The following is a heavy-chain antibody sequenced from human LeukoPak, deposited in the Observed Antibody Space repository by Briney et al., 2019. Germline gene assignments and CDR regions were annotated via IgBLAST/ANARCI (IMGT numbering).Heavy chain of an antibody. CDR3: ARQGFRRFDP. J-gene: IGHJ5*02. CDR2: TYYTSKWYN. CDR1: GDRVSSNRAA. Sequence: SQTPSATGAISGDRVSSNRAAWNWFRQSPSRGLEWLGRTYYTSKWYNDYAVSVKSRITVNPDTSKNQFSLHLNSVTPEDTAVYYCARQGFRRFDPWGQGTLVTVSS. V-gene: IGHV6-1*01. D-gene: IGHD3-3*01.